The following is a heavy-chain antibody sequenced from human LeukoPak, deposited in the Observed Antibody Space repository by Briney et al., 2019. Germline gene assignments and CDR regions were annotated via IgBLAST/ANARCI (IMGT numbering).Heavy chain of an antibody. V-gene: IGHV4-59*01. Sequence: PSETLSLTCTVSGGSISSYYWSWIRQPPGKGLEWIGYIYYSGSTNYNPSLKSRVTISVETSKNEFSLKLRSVTAADTAVYYCARDSDFWSGFYYYYMDVWGKGTTVTVSS. CDR3: ARDSDFWSGFYYYYMDV. CDR1: GGSISSYY. CDR2: IYYSGST. J-gene: IGHJ6*03. D-gene: IGHD3-3*01.